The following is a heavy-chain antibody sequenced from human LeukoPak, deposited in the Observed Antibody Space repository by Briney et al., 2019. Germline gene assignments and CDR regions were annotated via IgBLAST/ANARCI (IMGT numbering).Heavy chain of an antibody. V-gene: IGHV4-61*02. Sequence: PSETLSLTCTLSGRSMSSGSYYWSWIRKPAGQELHWIGRIYTSGSTHYNPSLKSRVTISVDTSQNEFSLKLSSVPAAATAAYSCARLPRIAVGAFDMWGEGKIGTVS. CDR2: IYTSGST. CDR3: ARLPRIAVGAFDM. CDR1: GRSMSSGSYY. J-gene: IGHJ3*02. D-gene: IGHD6-19*01.